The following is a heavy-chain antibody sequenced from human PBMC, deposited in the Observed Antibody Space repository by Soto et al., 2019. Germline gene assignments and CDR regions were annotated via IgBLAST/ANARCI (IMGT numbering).Heavy chain of an antibody. CDR3: AKGSLRGGWFNWFDP. CDR2: ISGSGGST. V-gene: IGHV3-23*01. Sequence: GGSLRLSCAASGFTFSSYAMSWVRQAPGKGLEWVSAISGSGGSTYYADSVKGRFTISRDNSKNTLYLQMNSLRAEDTAVYYCAKGSLRGGWFNWFDPWGQGTLVTVSS. J-gene: IGHJ5*02. D-gene: IGHD6-19*01. CDR1: GFTFSSYA.